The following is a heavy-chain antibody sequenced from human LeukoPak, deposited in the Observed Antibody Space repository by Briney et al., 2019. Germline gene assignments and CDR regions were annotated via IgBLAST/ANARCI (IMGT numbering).Heavy chain of an antibody. J-gene: IGHJ4*02. CDR3: ARHANDILTGYYSPYFY. CDR2: IYYSGST. Sequence: PSETLSPTCTVSGGSISGSSYYWGWIRQPPGKGLEWIGTIYYSGSTYYNPSLKSRVTISVDTSKNQFSLNLSSVTAADTAVYYCARHANDILTGYYSPYFYWGQGTLVTVSS. D-gene: IGHD3-9*01. CDR1: GGSISGSSYY. V-gene: IGHV4-39*01.